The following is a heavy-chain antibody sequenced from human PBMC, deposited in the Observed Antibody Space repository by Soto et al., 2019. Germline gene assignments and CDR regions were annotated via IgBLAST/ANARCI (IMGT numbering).Heavy chain of an antibody. J-gene: IGHJ4*02. CDR2: ISDDKGNT. CDR1: GYIFLNYG. D-gene: IGHD6-19*01. CDR3: ARSSSSGWSRD. Sequence: QVQVVQSGGEVKKPGASVKVSCKVTGYIFLNYGFNWVRQAPGQGLEWMGWISDDKGNTNYAQKFQGRVTLTTETSTSKAYMGLRNLRFDDTAVYYCARSSSSGWSRDWGQGTLVTVSS. V-gene: IGHV1-18*01.